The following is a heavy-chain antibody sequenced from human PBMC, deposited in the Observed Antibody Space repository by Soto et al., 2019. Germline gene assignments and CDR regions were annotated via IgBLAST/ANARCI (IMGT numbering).Heavy chain of an antibody. CDR1: GFTFSSYA. J-gene: IGHJ5*02. D-gene: IGHD3-22*01. V-gene: IGHV3-23*01. Sequence: PGGSLRLSCAASGFTFSSYALSWVRQAPGKGLEWFSAISGSGGSTYYADSVKGRFTISRDNSKNTLYLQMNSLRAEDTAVYYCAKVTRPNYYDSSCQNWFDPWGQGTLVTVSS. CDR2: ISGSGGST. CDR3: AKVTRPNYYDSSCQNWFDP.